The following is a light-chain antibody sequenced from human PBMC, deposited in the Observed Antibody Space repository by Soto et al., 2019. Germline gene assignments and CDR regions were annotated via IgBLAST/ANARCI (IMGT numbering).Light chain of an antibody. J-gene: IGKJ5*01. Sequence: IQMTQSPSSLSASVGDRVTITCRASQSISNYLNWYQQKPGKAPKLLIYTASSLESGVPSRFSGSAYGTDFTLTISSVQPEDFATYYCQQSYTTPWITFGQGTRLEI. V-gene: IGKV1-39*01. CDR2: TAS. CDR1: QSISNY. CDR3: QQSYTTPWIT.